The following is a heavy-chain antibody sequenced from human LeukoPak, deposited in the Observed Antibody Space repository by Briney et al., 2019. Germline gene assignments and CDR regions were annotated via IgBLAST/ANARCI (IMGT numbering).Heavy chain of an antibody. CDR3: ARGIGEGSYYEDY. D-gene: IGHD1-26*01. Sequence: PGGSLRLSCVASGFTFSDYWMSWVRQAPGKGLEWVANIKQDGSEKEFVDSVKGRFTISRDNAKNSLYLQMNSLRAEDTAVYYCARGIGEGSYYEDYWGQGTLVTVSS. V-gene: IGHV3-7*01. CDR2: IKQDGSEK. J-gene: IGHJ4*02. CDR1: GFTFSDYW.